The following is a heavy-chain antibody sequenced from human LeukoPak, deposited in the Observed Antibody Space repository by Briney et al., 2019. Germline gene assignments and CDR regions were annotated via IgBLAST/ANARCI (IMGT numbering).Heavy chain of an antibody. CDR2: IGRAGDT. Sequence: GGSLRLSCAAAGFTFSAYDMHWVRQTTGKGLEWVSYIGRAGDTYYAGSVKGRFTISREDATNSLFLQMNSLGVGDTAVYYCVRDSSGWGLAVWGQGTTVTVSS. CDR1: GFTFSAYD. V-gene: IGHV3-13*04. D-gene: IGHD6-19*01. J-gene: IGHJ6*02. CDR3: VRDSSGWGLAV.